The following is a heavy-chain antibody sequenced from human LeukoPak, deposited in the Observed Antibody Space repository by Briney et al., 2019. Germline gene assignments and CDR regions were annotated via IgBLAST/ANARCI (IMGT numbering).Heavy chain of an antibody. CDR2: IIPIFGTA. V-gene: IGHV1-69*05. J-gene: IGHJ4*02. D-gene: IGHD1-26*01. CDR1: GGTFSSYA. Sequence: EASVKVSCKASGGTFSSYAISWVQQAPGQGLEWMGGIIPIFGTANYAQKFQGRVTITTDESTSTAYMELSSLRSEDTAVYYCARGPIVGATRYYFDYWGQGTLVTVSS. CDR3: ARGPIVGATRYYFDY.